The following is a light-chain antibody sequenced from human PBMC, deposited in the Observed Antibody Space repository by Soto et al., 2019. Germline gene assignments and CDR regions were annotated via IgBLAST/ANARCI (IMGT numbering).Light chain of an antibody. CDR3: QQYNNWPRT. CDR1: QSVSSN. J-gene: IGKJ1*01. V-gene: IGKV3-15*01. Sequence: IVMTQSPATLSVSPAERATLSCTASQSVSSNLAWYQQKPGQAPRLLIYGASTRATGIPARFSGSGSGTEFTLTISSLQSEDFAVYHCQQYNNWPRTFGQGTKVDIK. CDR2: GAS.